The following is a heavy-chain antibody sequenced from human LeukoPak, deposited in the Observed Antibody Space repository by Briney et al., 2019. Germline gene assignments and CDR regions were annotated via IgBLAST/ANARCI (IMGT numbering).Heavy chain of an antibody. CDR1: GFNFNNAW. J-gene: IGHJ4*02. V-gene: IGHV3-15*01. CDR2: IKSKSDGGTT. CDR3: TTGTLTSDY. Sequence: KPGGSLRLSCAASGFNFNNAWMNWVRQAPGKGLEWVGRIKSKSDGGTTDNAAPVKGRFTISKDDSKNTLYLQMNSLKTEDTGTYYCTTGTLTSDYWGQGTLVTVSS. D-gene: IGHD4-17*01.